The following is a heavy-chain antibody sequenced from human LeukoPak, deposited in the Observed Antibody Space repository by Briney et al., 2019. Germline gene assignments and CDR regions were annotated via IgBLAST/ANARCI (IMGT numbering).Heavy chain of an antibody. D-gene: IGHD6-6*01. Sequence: ASVKVSCKASGYTFTSYAMHWVRQAPGQRLEWMGWINAGNGNTKYSQEFQGRVTITRDTSASTAYMELSSLRSEDMAVYYCARSKYSSSSPYDYWGQGTLVTVSS. J-gene: IGHJ4*02. CDR1: GYTFTSYA. CDR3: ARSKYSSSSPYDY. CDR2: INAGNGNT. V-gene: IGHV1-3*03.